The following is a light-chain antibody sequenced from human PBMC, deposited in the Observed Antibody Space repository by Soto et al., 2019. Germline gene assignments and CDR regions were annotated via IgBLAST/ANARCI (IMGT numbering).Light chain of an antibody. CDR2: GAS. CDR1: QSVSSSY. V-gene: IGKV3-20*01. J-gene: IGKJ1*01. CDR3: QQYGSTPRT. Sequence: EIVLTQSPDTLSLSPGERATLSCRASQSVSSSYLAWYQQKPGQAPRLLMYGASTRATGIPDRFSGSGSETDFTLTISRLETEDFAVYYCQQYGSTPRTFGQGTKVDIK.